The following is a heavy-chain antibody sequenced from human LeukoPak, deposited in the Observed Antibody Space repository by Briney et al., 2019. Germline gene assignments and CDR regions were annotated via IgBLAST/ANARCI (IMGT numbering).Heavy chain of an antibody. CDR3: AREINTIFGVVMYFDY. D-gene: IGHD3-3*01. J-gene: IGHJ4*02. CDR2: IYTSGST. V-gene: IGHV4-4*07. CDR1: GGSISSYY. Sequence: SETLSLTCTVSGGSISSYYWSWIRQPAGKGLERIGRIYTSGSTNYNPSLKSRVTMSVDTSKNQFSLKLSSVTAADTAVYYCAREINTIFGVVMYFDYWGQGTLVTVSS.